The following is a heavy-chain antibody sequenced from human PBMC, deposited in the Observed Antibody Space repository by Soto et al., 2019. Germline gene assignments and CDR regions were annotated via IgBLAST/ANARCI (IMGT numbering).Heavy chain of an antibody. Sequence: SETLSLTCTVSGGSISSYYWSWIRQPAGKGLEWIGRIYTSGSTNYNPSLKSRVTMSVDTSKNQFSLKLSSVTAADTAVYYCARDSSPRITMVRGVIVWFDPGAREPWSPSPQ. J-gene: IGHJ5*02. CDR1: GGSISSYY. V-gene: IGHV4-4*07. D-gene: IGHD3-10*01. CDR2: IYTSGST. CDR3: ARDSSPRITMVRGVIVWFDP.